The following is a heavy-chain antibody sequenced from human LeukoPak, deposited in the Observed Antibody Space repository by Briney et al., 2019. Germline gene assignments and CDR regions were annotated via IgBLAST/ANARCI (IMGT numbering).Heavy chain of an antibody. CDR1: GGSISSYY. J-gene: IGHJ4*02. Sequence: PSETLSLTCTASGGSISSYYWSWIRQPPGKGLEWIGYIYYSGSTNYNPSLKSRVTISVDTSKNQSSLKLDSVTAADTAVYYCARGGWELFDYWGQGTLVTVSS. CDR2: IYYSGST. CDR3: ARGGWELFDY. V-gene: IGHV4-59*01. D-gene: IGHD1-7*01.